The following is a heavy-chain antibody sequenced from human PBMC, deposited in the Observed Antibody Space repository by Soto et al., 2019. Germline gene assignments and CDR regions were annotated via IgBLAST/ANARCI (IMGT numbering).Heavy chain of an antibody. CDR3: TRGPTHGAFDI. CDR2: ITIDGSRK. Sequence: QVQLEESGGGVVQPGRSLRLSCVASGFSFSTSDMHWVRQAPGKGLEWVAHITIDGSRKYYADSVKGRFTVSRENSKNTVYLHINSLSADEAALYYFTRGPTHGAFDICGQGTMVPVSS. CDR1: GFSFSTSD. J-gene: IGHJ3*02. V-gene: IGHV3-30*03.